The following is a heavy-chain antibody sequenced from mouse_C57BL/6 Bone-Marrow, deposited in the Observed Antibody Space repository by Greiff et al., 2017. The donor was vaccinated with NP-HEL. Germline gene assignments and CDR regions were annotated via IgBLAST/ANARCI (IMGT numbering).Heavy chain of an antibody. CDR3: AGDSSGYGDFDY. Sequence: VQLVESGPGLVKPSQSLFLTCSITGFPITSGYYWFWIRQSPGKPLEWMGYITHSGETFYNPSLRSPITITRETSKNQFFLQLNTVTTEDTAMYYCAGDSSGYGDFDYWGQGTTLTVSS. J-gene: IGHJ2*01. CDR1: GFPITSGYY. V-gene: IGHV12-3*01. CDR2: ITHSGET. D-gene: IGHD3-2*02.